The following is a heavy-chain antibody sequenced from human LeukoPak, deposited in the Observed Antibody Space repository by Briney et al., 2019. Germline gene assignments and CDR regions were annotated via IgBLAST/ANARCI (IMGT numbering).Heavy chain of an antibody. CDR2: IYTSGST. CDR1: GGSISSYY. D-gene: IGHD3-10*01. J-gene: IGHJ3*02. V-gene: IGHV4-4*07. CDR3: ARIWFGESYDAFDI. Sequence: SETLSLTCTVSGGSISSYYWSWIRQPAGKGLEWIGRIYTSGSTNYNPSPKSRVTMSVDTSKNQFSLKLSSVTAADTAVYYCARIWFGESYDAFDIWGQGTMVTVSS.